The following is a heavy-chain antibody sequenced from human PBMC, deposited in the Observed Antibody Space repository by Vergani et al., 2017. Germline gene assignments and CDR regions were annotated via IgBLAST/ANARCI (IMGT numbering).Heavy chain of an antibody. V-gene: IGHV3-30*02. Sequence: VQLLESGGGLVQPGGSLRLSCAASGFTFSSYGMHWVRQAPGKGLEWVAFIRYDGSNKFYSDSVKGRFIISRDNSKDIVYLQMNSLRVEDTAVYYCARDRRIMYNWFDPWGQGTLVTVSS. CDR3: ARDRRIMYNWFDP. CDR2: IRYDGSNK. CDR1: GFTFSSYG. J-gene: IGHJ5*02.